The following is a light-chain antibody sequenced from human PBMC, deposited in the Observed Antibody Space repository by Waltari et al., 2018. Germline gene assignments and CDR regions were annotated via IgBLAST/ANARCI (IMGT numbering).Light chain of an antibody. J-gene: IGKJ4*01. Sequence: DIQLTQSPSFLSASVGDRVTITCRASQGISSYLTWFQQKPGKAPNLLIYAASTLQSGVPSRFSGSGSGTEFTLTISSLQPEDFATYYCHQVNSYPLTFGGGTKVEIK. CDR1: QGISSY. CDR2: AAS. CDR3: HQVNSYPLT. V-gene: IGKV1-9*01.